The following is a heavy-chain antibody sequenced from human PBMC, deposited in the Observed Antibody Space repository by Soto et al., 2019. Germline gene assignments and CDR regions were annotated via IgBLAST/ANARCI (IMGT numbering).Heavy chain of an antibody. Sequence: QVQLVQSGAEVKKPGSSVKVSCKASGGTFSSYAISWVRQAPGQGLEWMGGIIPIFGTANYAQKFQGRVTITAGNPTSKAKMGWGGLGFEDTAVFYWAKRNYVFWVVYSYYWGRDVGGKGPTVTVSS. J-gene: IGHJ6*04. D-gene: IGHD3-3*01. V-gene: IGHV1-69*14. CDR1: GGTFSSYA. CDR3: AKRNYVFWVVYSYYWGRDV. CDR2: IIPIFGTA.